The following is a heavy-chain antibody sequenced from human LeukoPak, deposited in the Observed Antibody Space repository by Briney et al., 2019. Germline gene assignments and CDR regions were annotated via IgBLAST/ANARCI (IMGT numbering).Heavy chain of an antibody. Sequence: GASVKVSCKASGGTFSSYAISWVRQAPGQGLEWMGGIIPIFGTAHYAQKFQGRVTITADESTSTAYMELSSLRSEDTAVYYCARGRDDYYYMDVWGKGTTVTISS. CDR2: IIPIFGTA. CDR1: GGTFSSYA. CDR3: ARGRDDYYYMDV. V-gene: IGHV1-69*13. J-gene: IGHJ6*03.